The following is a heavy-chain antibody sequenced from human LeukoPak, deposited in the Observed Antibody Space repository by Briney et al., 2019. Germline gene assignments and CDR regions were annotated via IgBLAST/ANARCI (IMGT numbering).Heavy chain of an antibody. V-gene: IGHV1-69*04. Sequence: ASVKVSCKASGGTFSSYAISWVRQAPGQGLEWMGRIIPILGIANYAQKFQGRVTITADKSTSTAYMELSSLRSEDTAVYYCARDPVDYSLTGYDDDYWGQGTLVTVSS. CDR2: IIPILGIA. CDR1: GGTFSSYA. CDR3: ARDPVDYSLTGYDDDY. J-gene: IGHJ4*02. D-gene: IGHD2-15*01.